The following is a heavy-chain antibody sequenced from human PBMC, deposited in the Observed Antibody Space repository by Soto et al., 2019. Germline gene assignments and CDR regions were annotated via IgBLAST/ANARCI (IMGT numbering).Heavy chain of an antibody. CDR3: ATRSYYDSSGYYYWYYFDF. D-gene: IGHD3-22*01. Sequence: EVQLLESGGGFVQPGGSLRLSCAASGITFRNYAMSWVRQAPGRGLEWVPVVGGSGDSTYYAESVKGRFTLSRDKSKNTQHLLLTRLGAEDTVVYYCATRSYYDSSGYYYWYYFDFWGQGTLVTVSS. V-gene: IGHV3-23*01. CDR1: GITFRNYA. J-gene: IGHJ4*02. CDR2: VGGSGDST.